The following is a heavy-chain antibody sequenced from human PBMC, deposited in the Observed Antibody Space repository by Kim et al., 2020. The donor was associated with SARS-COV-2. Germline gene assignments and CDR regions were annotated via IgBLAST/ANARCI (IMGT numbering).Heavy chain of an antibody. V-gene: IGHV3-15*01. Sequence: ADCGTIDYAASVKGRFTISIDDSKNTLYLHMTSLKSEDTAVYYCTTDRPGYWGQGTLVTVSS. CDR2: ADCGTI. J-gene: IGHJ4*02. CDR3: TTDRPGY.